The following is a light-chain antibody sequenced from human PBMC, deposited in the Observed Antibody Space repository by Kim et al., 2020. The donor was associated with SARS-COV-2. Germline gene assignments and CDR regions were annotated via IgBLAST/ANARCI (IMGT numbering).Light chain of an antibody. CDR3: QAWDSSTYVL. Sequence: SYELTQPPSVSVSPGQTAIITCSGDKLGDKYACWYQQKPGQSPVLVIYQDTKRPSGIPERFSGSNSGNTATLTISGTQAMDEADYYCQAWDSSTYVLFGGGTQLTVL. CDR2: QDT. CDR1: KLGDKY. V-gene: IGLV3-1*01. J-gene: IGLJ2*01.